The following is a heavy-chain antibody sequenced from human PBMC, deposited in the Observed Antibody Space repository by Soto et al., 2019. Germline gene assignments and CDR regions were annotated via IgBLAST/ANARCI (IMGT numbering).Heavy chain of an antibody. V-gene: IGHV4-30-4*02. CDR2: IYYSGST. D-gene: IGHD4-17*01. CDR1: GGSINSGGYC. J-gene: IGHJ4*02. Sequence: SETLSLTCTVSGGSINSGGYCWSWIRQPPGKGLEWIGYIYYSGSTYYNPSLKSRVTISVDTSKNQFSLKLSSVTAADTAVYYCARRYGASFDYWGQGTLVTVSS. CDR3: ARRYGASFDY.